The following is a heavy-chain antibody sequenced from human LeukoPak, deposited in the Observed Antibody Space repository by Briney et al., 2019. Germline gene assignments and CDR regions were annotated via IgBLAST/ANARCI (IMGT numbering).Heavy chain of an antibody. CDR1: GYTFTSYD. J-gene: IGHJ6*03. D-gene: IGHD3-9*01. Sequence: ASVKVSCKASGYTFTSYDINWVRQATGQGLEWMGWMNPNSGNTGYAQKFQGRVTMTRNTSISTAYMELSSLRSEDTAVYYCARGLLRYFDWLLDYYYYYYMDVWGKGTRSPSP. CDR3: ARGLLRYFDWLLDYYYYYYMDV. CDR2: MNPNSGNT. V-gene: IGHV1-8*01.